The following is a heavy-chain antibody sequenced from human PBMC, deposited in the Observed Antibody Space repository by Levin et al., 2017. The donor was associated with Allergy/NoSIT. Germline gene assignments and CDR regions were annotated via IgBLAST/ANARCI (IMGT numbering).Heavy chain of an antibody. Sequence: SCAASGFTFSSYSMNWVRQAPGKGLEWVSSISSSSSYIYYADSVKGRFTISRDNAKNSLYLQMNSLRAEDTAVYYCARESYCGGDCYPSPFDYWGQGTLVTVSS. V-gene: IGHV3-21*01. CDR3: ARESYCGGDCYPSPFDY. CDR1: GFTFSSYS. D-gene: IGHD2-21*02. J-gene: IGHJ4*02. CDR2: ISSSSSYI.